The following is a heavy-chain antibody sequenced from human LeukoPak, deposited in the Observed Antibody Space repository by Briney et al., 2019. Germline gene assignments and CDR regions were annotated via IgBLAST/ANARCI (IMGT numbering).Heavy chain of an antibody. J-gene: IGHJ5*02. V-gene: IGHV4-4*07. CDR3: ARAVVPAADNWFDP. CDR1: GGSISIYY. Sequence: SETLSLTCTVSGGSISIYYWSWIRQPAGKGLEWIGRIYTSGSTNYNPSLKSRVTMSVDTSKNQFSLKLSSVTAADTAVYYCARAVVPAADNWFDPWGQGTLVTVSS. D-gene: IGHD2-2*01. CDR2: IYTSGST.